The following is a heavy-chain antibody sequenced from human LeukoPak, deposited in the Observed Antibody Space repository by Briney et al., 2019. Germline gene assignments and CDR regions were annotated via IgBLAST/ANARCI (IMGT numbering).Heavy chain of an antibody. J-gene: IGHJ6*02. CDR1: GFTFSSYA. Sequence: GGSLRLTCAASGFTFSSYAMSWVRQAPGKGLEWASAISGSGGSTCYADSVKGRFTISRDNSKNTLYLQMNSLRAEDTAVYYCAKAISPNYYYYGMDVWGQGTTVTVSS. D-gene: IGHD3-3*02. V-gene: IGHV3-23*01. CDR2: ISGSGGST. CDR3: AKAISPNYYYYGMDV.